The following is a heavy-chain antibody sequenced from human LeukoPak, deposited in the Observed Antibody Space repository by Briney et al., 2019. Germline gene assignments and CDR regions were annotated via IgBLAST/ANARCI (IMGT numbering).Heavy chain of an antibody. CDR2: INTNTGNP. CDR1: GYTFTGCY. Sequence: GASVKVSCKASGYTFTGCYMHWVRQAPGQGLEWMGWINTNTGNPTYAQGFTGRFVFSLDTSVSTAYLQISSLKAEDTAVYFCARPGVTGGPASDYWGQGTVVTVSS. CDR3: ARPGVTGGPASDY. D-gene: IGHD3-10*01. J-gene: IGHJ4*02. V-gene: IGHV7-4-1*02.